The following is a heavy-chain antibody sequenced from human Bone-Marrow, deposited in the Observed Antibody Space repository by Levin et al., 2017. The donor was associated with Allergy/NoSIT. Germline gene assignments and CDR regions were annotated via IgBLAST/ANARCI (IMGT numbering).Heavy chain of an antibody. J-gene: IGHJ6*02. CDR2: IGRAGDT. V-gene: IGHV3-13*01. D-gene: IGHD6-19*01. CDR1: GFTFSSYD. CDR3: VRDPSGHGLDV. Sequence: GGSLRLSCAASGFTFSSYDMHWVRQATGKGLEWVSAIGRAGDTHYPGSVKGRFTISRENAKNSLYLQMNSLTAGDTAVYYCVRDPSGHGLDVWGQGTTVSVSS.